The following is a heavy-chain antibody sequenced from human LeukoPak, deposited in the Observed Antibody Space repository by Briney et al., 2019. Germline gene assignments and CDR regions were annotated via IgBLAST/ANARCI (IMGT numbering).Heavy chain of an antibody. CDR2: IYYTGNT. Sequence: SETLSLTCTVSGVSISSSYSYWGWIRQPPGMGLEWIGSIYYTGNTYYNASLKSQVSISIDTSKNQFSLKLTSVTAADTAVYYCARRWDIAAAGEGEFDYWGQGTLVTVSS. V-gene: IGHV4-39*01. CDR1: GVSISSSYSY. D-gene: IGHD6-13*01. CDR3: ARRWDIAAAGEGEFDY. J-gene: IGHJ4*02.